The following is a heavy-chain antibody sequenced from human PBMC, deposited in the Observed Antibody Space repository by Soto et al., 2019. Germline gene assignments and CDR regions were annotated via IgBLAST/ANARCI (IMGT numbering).Heavy chain of an antibody. Sequence: GGSLRLSCAASGFTFSSYGMHWVRQAPGKGLEWVAVISYDGSNKYYADSVKGRFTISRDNSKNTLYLQMNSLRAEDTAVYYCAKDAKVTLIGDYDYYYYGMDVWGQGTTVTVSS. CDR2: ISYDGSNK. V-gene: IGHV3-30*18. CDR1: GFTFSSYG. D-gene: IGHD4-17*01. CDR3: AKDAKVTLIGDYDYYYYGMDV. J-gene: IGHJ6*02.